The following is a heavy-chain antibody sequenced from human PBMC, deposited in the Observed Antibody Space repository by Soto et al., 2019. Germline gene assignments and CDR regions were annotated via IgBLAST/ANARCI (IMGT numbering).Heavy chain of an antibody. D-gene: IGHD1-1*01. Sequence: SLRLSCAASGFTFDDYAMHWVRQAPGKGLEWVSVISWNSGNVGYADSVKGRFTISRDNAKNSLYLQMNSLRPEDTALYYCAKETGNWNDGTSYYFDNWGQGALVTVSS. V-gene: IGHV3-9*01. CDR3: AKETGNWNDGTSYYFDN. J-gene: IGHJ4*02. CDR2: ISWNSGNV. CDR1: GFTFDDYA.